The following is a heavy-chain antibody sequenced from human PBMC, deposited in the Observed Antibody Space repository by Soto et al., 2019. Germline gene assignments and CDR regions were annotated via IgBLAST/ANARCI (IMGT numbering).Heavy chain of an antibody. J-gene: IGHJ6*02. V-gene: IGHV1-18*01. CDR3: ARDRRFGALRFAYYYGMDG. Sequence: QVQLVQSGAEVKKPGASVKVSCKASGYTCTSYGISWVRQAPGQGLEWMGWISAYNGNTNYAQKLQGRVTMTTETSTSTAYMELRSLRSDDTAVYYCARDRRFGALRFAYYYGMDGWGQGTTVTVSS. D-gene: IGHD3-3*01. CDR1: GYTCTSYG. CDR2: ISAYNGNT.